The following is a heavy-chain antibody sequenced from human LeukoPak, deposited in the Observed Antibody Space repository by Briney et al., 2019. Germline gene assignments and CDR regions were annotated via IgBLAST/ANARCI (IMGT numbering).Heavy chain of an antibody. V-gene: IGHV5-51*01. D-gene: IGHD3-9*01. J-gene: IGHJ4*02. CDR2: IYPGDSDT. Sequence: GESLKISCKGSGYRFTSYWIGWVRQMPAKSLEWMGIIYPGDSDTRYSPSFQGQVTISADKSISPAYLQWSSLKASDTAMYYCARHGGYDILTGYCVYWGQGTLVTVSS. CDR1: GYRFTSYW. CDR3: ARHGGYDILTGYCVY.